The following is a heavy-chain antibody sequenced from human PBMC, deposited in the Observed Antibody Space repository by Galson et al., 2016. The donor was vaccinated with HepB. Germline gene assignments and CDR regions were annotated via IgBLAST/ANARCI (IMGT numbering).Heavy chain of an antibody. CDR2: ISAYKGNT. J-gene: IGHJ4*02. Sequence: SVKVSCKASGYTFSSYGISWVRQAPGQGLEWMGWISAYKGNTNYAQKLQGRVTMTTDTSTGTAYMELRSLRSDDTAVYYCAGVYLWGSYRSAFDYWGQGNLVTVSS. V-gene: IGHV1-18*01. D-gene: IGHD3-16*02. CDR3: AGVYLWGSYRSAFDY. CDR1: GYTFSSYG.